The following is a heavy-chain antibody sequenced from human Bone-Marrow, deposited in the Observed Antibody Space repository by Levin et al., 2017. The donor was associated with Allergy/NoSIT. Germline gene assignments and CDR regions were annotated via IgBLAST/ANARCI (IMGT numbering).Heavy chain of an antibody. D-gene: IGHD1-26*01. CDR2: ISSSSSYI. CDR3: ARSGSYAEYFDY. J-gene: IGHJ4*02. V-gene: IGHV3-21*01. CDR1: GFTFSSYS. Sequence: GESLKISCAASGFTFSSYSMNWVRQAPGKGLEWVSSISSSSSYIYYADSVKGRFTISRDNAKNSLYLQMNSLRAEDTAVYYCARSGSYAEYFDYWGQGTLVTVSS.